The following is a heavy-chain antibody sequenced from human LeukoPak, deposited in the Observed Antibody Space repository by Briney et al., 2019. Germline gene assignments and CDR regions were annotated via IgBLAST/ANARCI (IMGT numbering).Heavy chain of an antibody. J-gene: IGHJ4*02. V-gene: IGHV1-2*02. CDR1: GYTFTGYY. D-gene: IGHD1-1*01. CDR2: INPNSGGT. Sequence: GASVRVSCKASGYTFTGYYMHWVRQAPGQGLEWMGWINPNSGGTNYAQKFQGRLTVTRDTSISTAYMELSRLTSDDTAVYYCATLTGTPHAYWGQGTLVTVSS. CDR3: ATLTGTPHAY.